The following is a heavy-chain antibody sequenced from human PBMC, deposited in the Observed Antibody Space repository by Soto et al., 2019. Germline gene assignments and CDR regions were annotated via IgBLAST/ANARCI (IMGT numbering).Heavy chain of an antibody. Sequence: PWGSLILSCAASGFSFTNAWMNWVRQAPGKGLEWVGRIKSKTDGGTTDYAAPVKGRFTISRDDSKNTVYLQMNSLKTEDTAVYYCITNYYDSSGYDNGFDPWGQGTVVTVAS. CDR1: GFSFTNAW. D-gene: IGHD3-22*01. J-gene: IGHJ5*02. CDR3: ITNYYDSSGYDNGFDP. V-gene: IGHV3-15*07. CDR2: IKSKTDGGTT.